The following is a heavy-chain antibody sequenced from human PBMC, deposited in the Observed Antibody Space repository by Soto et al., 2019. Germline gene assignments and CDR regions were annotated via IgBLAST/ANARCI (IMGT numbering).Heavy chain of an antibody. CDR3: ARDEGGYDILTGYYKAHHFDY. V-gene: IGHV1-18*01. CDR1: GYTFTHFY. J-gene: IGHJ4*02. Sequence: QVQLEQSGAEVKKPGDSVKVSCKASGYTFTHFYITWVRQAPGQGLEWMGAISPHNFNTNYAQKFRGRVTLTTETGTNAAYMDLRSLTSDETAVYYCARDEGGYDILTGYYKAHHFDYWGQGVPVTVSS. D-gene: IGHD3-9*01. CDR2: ISPHNFNT.